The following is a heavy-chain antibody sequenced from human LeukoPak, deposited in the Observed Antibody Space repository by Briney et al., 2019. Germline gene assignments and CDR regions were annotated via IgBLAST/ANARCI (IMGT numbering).Heavy chain of an antibody. CDR1: GYTFTSYD. V-gene: IGHV1-8*01. CDR3: ARAPYYDSSGYYYEFDY. J-gene: IGHJ4*02. Sequence: ASVKVSCKASGYTFTSYDINWVRQATGQGLEWMGWMNPNSGNTGYAQKFQGRVTMTRNTSISTAYMELSSLRSEDTAVYYCARAPYYDSSGYYYEFDYWGQGTLVTVSS. D-gene: IGHD3-22*01. CDR2: MNPNSGNT.